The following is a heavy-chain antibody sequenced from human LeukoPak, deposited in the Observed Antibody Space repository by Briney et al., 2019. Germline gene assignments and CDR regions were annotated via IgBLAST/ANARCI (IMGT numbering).Heavy chain of an antibody. Sequence: PSETLSLTCTVSGASIRSNNYYWGWIRQPPGEGLEWIGSIYYSGSTYYNPSLKSRVTISADTSKNQFSLKVSSVTAADTAVYYCARHPQPKSSSGLVVPYWGQGTLVTVSS. V-gene: IGHV4-39*01. D-gene: IGHD6-6*01. CDR3: ARHPQPKSSSGLVVPY. J-gene: IGHJ4*02. CDR1: GASIRSNNYY. CDR2: IYYSGST.